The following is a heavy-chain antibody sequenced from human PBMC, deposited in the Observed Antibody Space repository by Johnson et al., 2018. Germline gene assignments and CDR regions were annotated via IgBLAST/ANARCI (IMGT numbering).Heavy chain of an antibody. Sequence: VQLVQSGAEVKKPGESLKISCKGSGYSFTSYWIGWVRQMPGKGLDWMGIIYPGDSDTRYSPSFQGQVTISADKAISTAYLQWSSLKAPDTAMYYCAICYYDRSGYYWDACDIWGQGTMVTVSS. CDR3: AICYYDRSGYYWDACDI. CDR2: IYPGDSDT. CDR1: GYSFTSYW. V-gene: IGHV5-51*01. D-gene: IGHD3-22*01. J-gene: IGHJ3*02.